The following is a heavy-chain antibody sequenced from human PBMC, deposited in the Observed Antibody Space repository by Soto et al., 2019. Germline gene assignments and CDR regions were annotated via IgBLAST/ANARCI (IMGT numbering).Heavy chain of an antibody. D-gene: IGHD3-10*01. CDR1: GVSISSSNYH. J-gene: IGHJ4*02. CDR2: IYYTGST. Sequence: SETLSLTCTVSGVSISSSNYHWGWIRQPPGKGLEWIGSIYYTGSTHYNPSLKSRVTVSADTSKNQFSLRLSSVIAADTAVYYWATHEFHSQSSGTYVDYWGQGTLVTVSS. V-gene: IGHV4-39*01. CDR3: ATHEFHSQSSGTYVDY.